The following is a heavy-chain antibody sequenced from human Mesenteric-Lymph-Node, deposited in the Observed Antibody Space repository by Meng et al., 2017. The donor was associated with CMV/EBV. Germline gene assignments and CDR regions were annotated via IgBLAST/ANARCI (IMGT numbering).Heavy chain of an antibody. J-gene: IGHJ6*02. D-gene: IGHD3-22*01. Sequence: GESLKISCAASEFTFSSYWINWVRLVPGKGLVGVSRINGDGTTTTYADSVKGRFTISRDNAKNTLYLQMNSLRAEDTALYYCAREGHYYDSSGHYYFYGMDVWGQGTTVTVSS. CDR2: INGDGTTT. CDR3: AREGHYYDSSGHYYFYGMDV. V-gene: IGHV3-74*03. CDR1: EFTFSSYW.